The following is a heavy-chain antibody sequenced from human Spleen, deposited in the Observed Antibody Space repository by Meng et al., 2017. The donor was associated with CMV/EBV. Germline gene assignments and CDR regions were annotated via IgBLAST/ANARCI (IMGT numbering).Heavy chain of an antibody. CDR3: ARDPSAVDIWYGGAYYYYYYGMDV. CDR1: GFTFSSHS. D-gene: IGHD3-10*01. J-gene: IGHJ6*02. CDR2: ISSSSSYI. V-gene: IGHV3-21*01. Sequence: GASLRLSCAASGFTFSSHSMNWVRQAPGKGLEWVSSISSSSSYIYYADSVKGRFTISRDNAKNSLYLQMNSLRAEDTAVYYCARDPSAVDIWYGGAYYYYYYGMDVWGQGTTVTVAS.